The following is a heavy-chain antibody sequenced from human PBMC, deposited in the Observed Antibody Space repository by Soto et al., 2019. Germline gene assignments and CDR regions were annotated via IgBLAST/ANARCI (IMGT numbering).Heavy chain of an antibody. CDR1: GYTFTSYA. CDR3: ARDPDYGDATMGDY. D-gene: IGHD4-17*01. V-gene: IGHV1-3*01. Sequence: VASLKVSCKASGYTFTSYAMHWVRQAPGQRLEWMGWINAGNGNTKYSQKFQGRVTITRDTSASTAYMELSSLRSEDTAVYYCARDPDYGDATMGDYWGQGTLVTVSS. CDR2: INAGNGNT. J-gene: IGHJ4*02.